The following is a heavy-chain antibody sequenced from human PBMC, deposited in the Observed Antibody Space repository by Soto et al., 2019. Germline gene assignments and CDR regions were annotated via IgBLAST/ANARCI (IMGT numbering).Heavy chain of an antibody. Sequence: QVQLQQWGAGLLKPSETLSLTCAVYGGSGGSFSGYYWSWIRQPPGKGLEWIGEINHSGSTNYNPRLKSRVTISVDTSKNQFSLKLSSVTAADTAVYYCARHNYDSSGYYHYYYGMDVWGQGTTVTVSS. CDR1: GGSGGSFSGYY. J-gene: IGHJ6*02. D-gene: IGHD3-22*01. CDR2: INHSGST. CDR3: ARHNYDSSGYYHYYYGMDV. V-gene: IGHV4-34*01.